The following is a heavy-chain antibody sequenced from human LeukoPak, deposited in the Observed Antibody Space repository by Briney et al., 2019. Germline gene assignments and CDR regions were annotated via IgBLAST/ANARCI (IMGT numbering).Heavy chain of an antibody. V-gene: IGHV3-49*04. J-gene: IGHJ6*03. CDR3: SRGRPYYLDRSRQTGYHYYYMDV. D-gene: IGHD3-22*01. CDR2: IRGKAYGATT. Sequence: PGGSLRLSCTTSGFIFPDFGLIWVRQAPGKGLEWVGFIRGKAYGATTEYAASVKGRFMISRDDSKSIAYLQMNSLKTEDTAVYYCSRGRPYYLDRSRQTGYHYYYMDVWGQGTTVTVSS. CDR1: GFIFPDFG.